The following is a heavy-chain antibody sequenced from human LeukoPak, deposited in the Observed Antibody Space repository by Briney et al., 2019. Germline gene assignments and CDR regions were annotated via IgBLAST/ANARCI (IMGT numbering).Heavy chain of an antibody. CDR3: AALEHAFDI. CDR1: GFTFDDYA. D-gene: IGHD1-1*01. CDR2: ISGDGGST. V-gene: IGHV3-43*02. J-gene: IGHJ3*02. Sequence: GGSLRLSCAASGFTFDDYAMHWVRQAPGGGLEWVSLISGDGGSTYYADSVKGRFTISRDNSKNSLYLQMNSLRTEDTALYYCAALEHAFDIWGQGTMVTVSS.